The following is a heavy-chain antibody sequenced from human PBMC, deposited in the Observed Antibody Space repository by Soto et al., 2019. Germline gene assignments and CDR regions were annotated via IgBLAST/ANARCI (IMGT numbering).Heavy chain of an antibody. V-gene: IGHV2-5*02. D-gene: IGHD3-22*01. CDR1: GFSLSTSGVG. Sequence: QITLKESGPTLVKPTQTLTLTCTFSGFSLSTSGVGVGWIRQPPGKALEWLALIYWDDGKRYSPSLKSRLTITQDTSKNQVVLTMTNMDPVDTATYYCAHRRGYYDSSGYWFDPWGQGTLVNVSS. CDR3: AHRRGYYDSSGYWFDP. CDR2: IYWDDGK. J-gene: IGHJ5*02.